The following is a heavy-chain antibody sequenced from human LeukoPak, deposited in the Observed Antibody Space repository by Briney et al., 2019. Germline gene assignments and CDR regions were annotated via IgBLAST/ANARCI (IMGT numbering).Heavy chain of an antibody. D-gene: IGHD3-10*01. CDR2: INPNSGGT. CDR1: GYTFTNYY. CDR3: ARDHGSAYYRAPRH. Sequence: ASVKVSCKASGYTFTNYYIHWVRQAPGQGLEWMGWINPNSGGTNYAPKFQGRVTMTRDTSISTAYMELSRLRSEDTAVYYCARDHGSAYYRAPRHWGQGTLVTVSS. J-gene: IGHJ4*02. V-gene: IGHV1-2*02.